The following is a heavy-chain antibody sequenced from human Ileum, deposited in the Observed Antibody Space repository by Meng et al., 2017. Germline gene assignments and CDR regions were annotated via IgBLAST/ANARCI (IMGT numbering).Heavy chain of an antibody. Sequence: QLQLQESGPGLVKPSETLSLMGTVSGGSISSSSHCCDWIRQPPGKGLEWIGSIYYGGSTYYNPSLKSRVTISVDTSTNQFSLKLISVTAADTAVYYCARRAHYGDPPRWGQGTLVTVSS. CDR2: IYYGGST. D-gene: IGHD4-17*01. V-gene: IGHV4-39*01. J-gene: IGHJ4*02. CDR3: ARRAHYGDPPR. CDR1: GGSISSSSHC.